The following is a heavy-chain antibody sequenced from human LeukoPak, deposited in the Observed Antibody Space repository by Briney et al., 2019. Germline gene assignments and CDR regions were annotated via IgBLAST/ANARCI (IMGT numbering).Heavy chain of an antibody. CDR2: INSSGNT. CDR1: GGSFSSFY. Sequence: SETLSLTCAVYGGSFSSFYWTWIRQPPGEGLEWIGEINSSGNTNFNPSLKSRVTLSVDTSKNQFSLKLSSVTAADTAVYYCARGLQGGRYYYYYMDVWGKGTTVTISS. V-gene: IGHV4-34*01. CDR3: ARGLQGGRYYYYYMDV. D-gene: IGHD3-16*01. J-gene: IGHJ6*03.